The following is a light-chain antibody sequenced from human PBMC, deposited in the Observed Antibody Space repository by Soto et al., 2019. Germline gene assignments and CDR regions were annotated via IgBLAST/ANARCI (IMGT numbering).Light chain of an antibody. Sequence: GDRVTITCRASQAISFSLMWYQQKPGKVPKLLIYGASHLQSGVPSRFSCSGSGTDFTLTISSLQPEDVATYYCQKYDTAPHTFGQGTKVEI. J-gene: IGKJ1*01. CDR3: QKYDTAPHT. V-gene: IGKV1-27*01. CDR1: QAISFS. CDR2: GAS.